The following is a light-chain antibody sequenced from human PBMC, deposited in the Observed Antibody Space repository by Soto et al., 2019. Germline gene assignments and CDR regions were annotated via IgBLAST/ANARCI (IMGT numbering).Light chain of an antibody. CDR2: GNT. V-gene: IGLV1-40*01. CDR3: QSYDSSLRAYV. J-gene: IGLJ1*01. CDR1: SSNIGANFD. Sequence: QSVLTQPPSVSGAPGQRVTISCAGSSSNIGANFDVGWFQHLPGTAPKVLIYGNTNRPTGVSARFSGSKTGASASLAITGLQAEDEADYYCQSYDSSLRAYVFGTGTKLTVL.